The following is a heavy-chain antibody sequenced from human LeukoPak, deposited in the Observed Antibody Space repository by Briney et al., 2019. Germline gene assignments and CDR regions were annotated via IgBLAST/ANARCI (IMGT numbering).Heavy chain of an antibody. V-gene: IGHV4-30-4*08. CDR2: IYYSGST. Sequence: PSETLSLTCTVSGGSISSGDYYWSWIRQPPGKGLEWIGYIYYSGSTYYNPSLKSRVTISVDTSKNQFSLKLSSVTAADTAVYYCARVRQLGYYYYYYYMDVWGKGTTVTVSS. CDR1: GGSISSGDYY. CDR3: ARVRQLGYYYYYYYMDV. J-gene: IGHJ6*03. D-gene: IGHD6-6*01.